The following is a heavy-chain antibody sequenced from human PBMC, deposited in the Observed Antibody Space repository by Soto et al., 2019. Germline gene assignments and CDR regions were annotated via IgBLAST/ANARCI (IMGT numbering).Heavy chain of an antibody. D-gene: IGHD3-3*01. CDR1: GGTFSSYA. J-gene: IGHJ6*02. Sequence: ASVKVSCKASGGTFSSYAISWVRQAPGQGLEWMGGIIPIFGTANYAQKFQGRVTITADESTSTAYMELSSLRSEDTAVYYCARPSNRDFWSGYDLVPQYYGMDVWGQGNTVTVSS. V-gene: IGHV1-69*13. CDR2: IIPIFGTA. CDR3: ARPSNRDFWSGYDLVPQYYGMDV.